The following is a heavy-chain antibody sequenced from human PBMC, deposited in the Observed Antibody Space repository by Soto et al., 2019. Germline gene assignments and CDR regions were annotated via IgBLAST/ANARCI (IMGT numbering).Heavy chain of an antibody. CDR2: INPNSGDT. D-gene: IGHD6-19*01. J-gene: IGHJ4*02. Sequence: GPVKVSCKASGYIFTGYYMHWVRQAPGQGLEWMGWINPNSGDTNYTQKFQGWVTMTRDTSISTAYMELSRLRSDDTAVYYCATSRISIAVAGETEYYFDYWGQGTLVTVSS. CDR1: GYIFTGYY. V-gene: IGHV1-2*04. CDR3: ATSRISIAVAGETEYYFDY.